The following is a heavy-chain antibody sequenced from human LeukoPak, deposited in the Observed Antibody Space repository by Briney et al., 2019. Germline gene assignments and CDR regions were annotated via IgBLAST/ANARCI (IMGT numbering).Heavy chain of an antibody. CDR3: AKDGVATIMGGYFDY. D-gene: IGHD5-12*01. Sequence: GGSLRLSCAASGFTYSSYGMHWVRQAPGKGLEWVAVISYDGSNKYYADSVKGRFTISRDNSKNTLYLQMNSLRAEDTAVYYCAKDGVATIMGGYFDYWGQGTLVTVSS. CDR2: ISYDGSNK. CDR1: GFTYSSYG. J-gene: IGHJ4*02. V-gene: IGHV3-30*18.